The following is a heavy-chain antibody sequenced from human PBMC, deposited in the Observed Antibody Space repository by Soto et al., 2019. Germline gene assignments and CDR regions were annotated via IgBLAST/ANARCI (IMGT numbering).Heavy chain of an antibody. D-gene: IGHD5-18*01. Sequence: EVQLLESGGGLVQPGGSLRLSCAASGFTFSTYAMTWVRQAPGKGLEWVSAISASGGSTYYADSVKGRFTISRDNSKNTLYLQMNSLRVEDTAVYYCAKVGFPYSSVYLFYYWGQGTLVTVSS. CDR2: ISASGGST. V-gene: IGHV3-23*01. CDR3: AKVGFPYSSVYLFYY. CDR1: GFTFSTYA. J-gene: IGHJ4*02.